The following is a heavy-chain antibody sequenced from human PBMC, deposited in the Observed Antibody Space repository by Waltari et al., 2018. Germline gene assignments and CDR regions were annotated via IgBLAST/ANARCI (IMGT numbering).Heavy chain of an antibody. CDR3: ARAVVAATPLGRTDAFDI. CDR1: GYSISSGYY. Sequence: QVQLQESGPGLVKPSETLSLTCAVSGYSISSGYYWGWIRQPPGKGLEWIGSIYHSGSTYYNPSLKSRVTISVDTSKNQFSLKLSSVTAADTAVYYCARAVVAATPLGRTDAFDIWGQGTMVTVSS. V-gene: IGHV4-38-2*01. J-gene: IGHJ3*02. CDR2: IYHSGST. D-gene: IGHD2-15*01.